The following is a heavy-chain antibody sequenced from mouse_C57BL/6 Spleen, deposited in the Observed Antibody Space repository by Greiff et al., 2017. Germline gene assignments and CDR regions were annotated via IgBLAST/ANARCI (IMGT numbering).Heavy chain of an antibody. D-gene: IGHD1-2*01. CDR3: TRETTAFDY. V-gene: IGHV1-15*01. CDR2: IDPETGGT. J-gene: IGHJ2*01. CDR1: GYTFTDYE. Sequence: QVQLQQSGAELVRPGASVTLSCKASGYTFTDYEMHWVKQTPVHGLEWIGAIDPETGGTAYNQKFKGKAILTADKSSSTAYMELRSLTSEDSAVYYCTRETTAFDYWGQGTTLTVSS.